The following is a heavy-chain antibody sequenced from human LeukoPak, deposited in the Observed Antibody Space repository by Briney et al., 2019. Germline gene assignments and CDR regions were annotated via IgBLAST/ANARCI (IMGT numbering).Heavy chain of an antibody. CDR2: ISYDGSNK. D-gene: IGHD3-10*01. Sequence: PGTSLRLSCAASGFTFSNYGMHWVRQAPGKGLEWVAVISYDGSNKYYADSVKGRFTISRDNSKNTLYLQMNSLRAEDTAVYYCARGLHYYYYGMDVWGQGTTVTVSS. J-gene: IGHJ6*02. V-gene: IGHV3-30*19. CDR3: ARGLHYYYYGMDV. CDR1: GFTFSNYG.